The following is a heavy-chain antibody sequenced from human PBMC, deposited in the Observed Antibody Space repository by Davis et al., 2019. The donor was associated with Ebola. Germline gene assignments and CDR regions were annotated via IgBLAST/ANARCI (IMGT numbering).Heavy chain of an antibody. Sequence: ASVKVSCKASGYTFSSYSIHWVRQVPGQRLEWMGWINAGNGNTKSSRKFQGRVTITRDTSASTAYMDLSSLRSEDTAIYYCARIVVPGYFDSSGYHPDAFDIWGQGTVVTVSS. V-gene: IGHV1-3*01. CDR1: GYTFSSYS. D-gene: IGHD3-22*01. J-gene: IGHJ3*02. CDR3: ARIVVPGYFDSSGYHPDAFDI. CDR2: INAGNGNT.